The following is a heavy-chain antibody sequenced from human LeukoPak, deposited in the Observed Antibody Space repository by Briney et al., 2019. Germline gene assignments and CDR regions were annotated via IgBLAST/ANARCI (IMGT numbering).Heavy chain of an antibody. J-gene: IGHJ4*02. CDR1: GDTFTSND. CDR3: ARGPDYGEPFDY. Sequence: ASVTVSCKASGDTFTSNDINWVRQATGQGLEWMGWMNPNSGNTGYAQKFQGRVTMTRNTSISTAYMELSSLRSEDTAVYYCARGPDYGEPFDYWGQGTLVTVSS. CDR2: MNPNSGNT. D-gene: IGHD4-17*01. V-gene: IGHV1-8*01.